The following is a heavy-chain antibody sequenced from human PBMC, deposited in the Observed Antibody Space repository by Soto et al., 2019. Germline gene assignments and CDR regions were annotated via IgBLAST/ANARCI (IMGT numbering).Heavy chain of an antibody. CDR1: GYTFTSSE. Sequence: QVQLVQSGAEVKKPGASVKVYCKASGYTFTSSEINWVRQATGQGLEWMGWMNPNSGNTGYAQKFQGRITLTRSTSINTAYLELSSLSSDDSAVYYCARGASPWGQGTLVTVSS. J-gene: IGHJ5*02. CDR3: ARGASP. V-gene: IGHV1-8*02. CDR2: MNPNSGNT.